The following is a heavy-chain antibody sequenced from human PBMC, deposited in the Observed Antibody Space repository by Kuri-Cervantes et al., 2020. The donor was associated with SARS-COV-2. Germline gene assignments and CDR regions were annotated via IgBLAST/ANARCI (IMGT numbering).Heavy chain of an antibody. Sequence: GGSLRLSCAASGFKFSRTDMHWVRQAPGKGLEWVAVISYDGSNKYYADSVKGRFTISRDNSKNTLYLQMNSLRAEDTSVYYCAKDSRNWGVLDYWGQGTLVTVSS. J-gene: IGHJ4*02. V-gene: IGHV3-30*18. D-gene: IGHD7-27*01. CDR3: AKDSRNWGVLDY. CDR2: ISYDGSNK. CDR1: GFKFSRTD.